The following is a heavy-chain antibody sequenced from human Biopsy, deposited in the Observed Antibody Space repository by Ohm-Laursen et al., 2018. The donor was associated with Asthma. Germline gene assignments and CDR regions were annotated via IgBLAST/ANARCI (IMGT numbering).Heavy chain of an antibody. CDR2: ISHSGST. J-gene: IGHJ6*02. V-gene: IGHV4-30-2*01. CDR3: ARAQAAQYYYGMDV. CDR1: GGSISSGGY. Sequence: SQTLSLTCAVSGGSISSGGYWTWIRQPPGKGLEWIGYISHSGSTYFNPSLKSRVTISLDRTKSQFSLKLSSVTAADTALYYCARAQAAQYYYGMDVWGQGTTVIVS. D-gene: IGHD6-6*01.